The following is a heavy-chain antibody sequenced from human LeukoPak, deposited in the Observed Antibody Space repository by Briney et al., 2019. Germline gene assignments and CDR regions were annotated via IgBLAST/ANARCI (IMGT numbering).Heavy chain of an antibody. D-gene: IGHD3-16*01. Sequence: SETLSLTCSVSGGSINTYYWTWIRLSPGKGLDWVGYIYYSGTTNYNPSLKSRVSMSVDTSRNQFSLRLSSVTAADTAIYYCARGTVQMGMGERFFDFWGQGTLVTVSS. CDR3: ARGTVQMGMGERFFDF. J-gene: IGHJ4*02. CDR1: GGSINTYY. CDR2: IYYSGTT. V-gene: IGHV4-59*01.